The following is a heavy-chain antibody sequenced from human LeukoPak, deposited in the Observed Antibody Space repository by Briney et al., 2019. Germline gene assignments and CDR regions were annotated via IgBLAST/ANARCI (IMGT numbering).Heavy chain of an antibody. Sequence: GGSLRLSCAVSGFTFSDHFLDWVRQAPGKGLEWVGRSRNKAKSYTTEYAASVKGRFTISRDDSKNSLYLQMNSLKTEDTAVYYCVRVGSVAGSDYPSYWGQGTLVTVSS. J-gene: IGHJ4*02. CDR3: VRVGSVAGSDYPSY. D-gene: IGHD6-19*01. CDR1: GFTFSDHF. V-gene: IGHV3-72*01. CDR2: SRNKAKSYTT.